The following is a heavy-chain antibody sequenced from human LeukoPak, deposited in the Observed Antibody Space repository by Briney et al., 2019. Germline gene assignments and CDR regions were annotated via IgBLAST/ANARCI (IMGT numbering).Heavy chain of an antibody. CDR1: GGSISSGGYS. Sequence: SQTLSLTCAVSGGSISSGGYSWSWIRQPPGKGLEWIGHIYHSGSTYYNPSLKSRVTISVDRSKNQFSLKLSSVTAADTAVYYCARGYCSGGSCNSYYFDYWGQGTLVTVSS. J-gene: IGHJ4*02. CDR3: ARGYCSGGSCNSYYFDY. CDR2: IYHSGST. V-gene: IGHV4-30-2*01. D-gene: IGHD2-15*01.